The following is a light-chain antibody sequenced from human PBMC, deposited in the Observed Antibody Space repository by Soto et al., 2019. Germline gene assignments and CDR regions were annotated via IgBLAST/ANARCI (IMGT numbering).Light chain of an antibody. J-gene: IGLJ3*02. CDR2: DTN. CDR3: LLSYSGAQV. V-gene: IGLV7-46*01. Sequence: QAVVTQEPSLTVSPGGTVTLTCGSSTGDVTSGHYPYWFQQKPGQAPRTLISDTNNKHSWTPARFSGSLLGGKAALTLSGAQPEDEAEYYCLLSYSGAQVFGGGTKLTVL. CDR1: TGDVTSGHY.